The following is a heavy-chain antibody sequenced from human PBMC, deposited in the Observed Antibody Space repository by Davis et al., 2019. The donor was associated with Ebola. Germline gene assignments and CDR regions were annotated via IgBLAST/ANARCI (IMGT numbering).Heavy chain of an antibody. CDR3: ASRQAAPDRGPWFDP. J-gene: IGHJ5*02. Sequence: MPSETLSLTCTVSGGSISSSGYYWGWIRQPPGKGLEWIGSIYYSGSTYYNPSLKSRVTISVDTSKNQFSLKLSSVTAADTAVYYCASRQAAPDRGPWFDPWGQGTLVTVSS. D-gene: IGHD6-13*01. V-gene: IGHV4-39*01. CDR1: GGSISSSGYY. CDR2: IYYSGST.